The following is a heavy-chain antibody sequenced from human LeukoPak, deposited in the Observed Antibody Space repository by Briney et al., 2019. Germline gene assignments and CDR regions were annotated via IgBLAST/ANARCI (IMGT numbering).Heavy chain of an antibody. CDR2: INPSGGST. CDR1: GYTFTSYY. Sequence: GASVKVSCKASGYTFTSYYMHWVRQAPGQGLEWMGIINPSGGSTSYAQKFQGRVTMTRDTSTSTVYMELRSLRSDDTAVYYCARLADCSGGSCYLGVDPWGQGTLVTVSS. CDR3: ARLADCSGGSCYLGVDP. V-gene: IGHV1-46*01. J-gene: IGHJ5*02. D-gene: IGHD2-15*01.